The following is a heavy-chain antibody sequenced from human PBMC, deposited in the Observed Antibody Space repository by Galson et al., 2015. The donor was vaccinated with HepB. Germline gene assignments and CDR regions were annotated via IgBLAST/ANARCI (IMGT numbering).Heavy chain of an antibody. J-gene: IGHJ3*02. V-gene: IGHV1-2*02. CDR1: RYTFTAYY. CDR2: INPNSGGT. D-gene: IGHD3-22*01. CDR3: ASARTYHDNSGRDAFDI. Sequence: SVKVSCKASRYTFTAYYLHWVRQAPGQGLEWMGWINPNSGGTNYAQKFQGRVTMTRDTSISTAYMDLSRLRSDDTAVYYCASARTYHDNSGRDAFDIWGQGTMVTVSS.